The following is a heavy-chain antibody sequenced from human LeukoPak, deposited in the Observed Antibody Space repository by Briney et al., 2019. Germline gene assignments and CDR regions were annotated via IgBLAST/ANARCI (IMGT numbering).Heavy chain of an antibody. D-gene: IGHD1-26*01. V-gene: IGHV3-53*01. CDR2: IYSGGST. Sequence: GGSLRLSCAASGFTVSSNYMSWVRQAPWKGLEWVSVIYSGGSTYYADSVKGRFTISRDKSKNTLYLQMNSLRAEDTAVYYCARRGGSPLGAYDIWGQGTMVTVSS. CDR3: ARRGGSPLGAYDI. CDR1: GFTVSSNY. J-gene: IGHJ3*02.